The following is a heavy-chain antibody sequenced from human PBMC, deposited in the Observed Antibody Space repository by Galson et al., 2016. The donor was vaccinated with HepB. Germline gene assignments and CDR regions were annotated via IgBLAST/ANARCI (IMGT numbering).Heavy chain of an antibody. CDR1: GYLFSTYF. V-gene: IGHV1-46*04. CDR3: ARRRAGGSEAFLDY. J-gene: IGHJ4*02. D-gene: IGHD6-19*01. Sequence: SVKVSCKASGYLFSTYFIHWVRQAPGQGLEWMGLFNPSRGSTTYAQKLQGRVTMSGDTSTGTFYMELSSLTSEDTAMYYCARRRAGGSEAFLDYWGQGTLVTVSS. CDR2: FNPSRGST.